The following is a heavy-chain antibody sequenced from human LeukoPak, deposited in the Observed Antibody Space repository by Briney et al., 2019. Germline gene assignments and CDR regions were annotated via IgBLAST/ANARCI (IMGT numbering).Heavy chain of an antibody. CDR1: GFTFSSYA. V-gene: IGHV3-30-3*01. J-gene: IGHJ4*02. CDR2: ISYDGSNK. Sequence: PGRSLRLSCAASGFTFSSYAMHWVRQAPGKGLEWVAVISYDGSNKYYADSVKGRFTISRDNSKNTLYLQMNSLRAEDTAVYYCAKDLTYYYDSSGYYVWGQGTLVTVSS. D-gene: IGHD3-22*01. CDR3: AKDLTYYYDSSGYYV.